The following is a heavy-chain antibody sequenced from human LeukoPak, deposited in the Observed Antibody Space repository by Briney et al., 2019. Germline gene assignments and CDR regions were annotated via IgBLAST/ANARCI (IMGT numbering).Heavy chain of an antibody. J-gene: IGHJ5*02. D-gene: IGHD3-3*01. CDR2: INPSGGST. CDR1: GYTFTSYY. Sequence: ASVKVSCKASGYTFTSYYMHWVRQAPGQGLEWMGIINPSGGSTSYAQKFRGRVTMTRDTSTSTVYMELSSLRSEDTAVYYCARALYYDFWSGYYKEENWFDPWGQGTLVTVSS. CDR3: ARALYYDFWSGYYKEENWFDP. V-gene: IGHV1-46*01.